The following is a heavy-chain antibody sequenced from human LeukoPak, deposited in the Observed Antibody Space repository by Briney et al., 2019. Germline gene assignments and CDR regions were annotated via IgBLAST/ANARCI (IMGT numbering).Heavy chain of an antibody. CDR1: GYTFTSYD. D-gene: IGHD4-17*01. CDR3: ARGDYGDYDYYGMDV. V-gene: IGHV1-8*01. CDR2: MNPNGGNT. Sequence: ASVKVSCKASGYTFTSYDINWVRQATGQGLEWMGWMNPNGGNTGYAQKFQGRVTMTRNTSISTAYMELSSLRSEDTAVYYCARGDYGDYDYYGMDVWGEGTTVSLSS. J-gene: IGHJ6*04.